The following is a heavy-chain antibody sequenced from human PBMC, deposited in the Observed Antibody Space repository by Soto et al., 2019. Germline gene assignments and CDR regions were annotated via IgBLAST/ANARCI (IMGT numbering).Heavy chain of an antibody. Sequence: ASVKVSCKASGYIFTGFDIHWVRQAPGHGLEWMGWITPNTGGTNYAQKFQGRVTMTRDTSITTAYLEMTSLTFDDTAVYYCARGRSLRWDWFDPWGQGTLVTVSS. CDR3: ARGRSLRWDWFDP. J-gene: IGHJ5*02. CDR1: GYIFTGFD. D-gene: IGHD2-21*01. CDR2: ITPNTGGT. V-gene: IGHV1-2*02.